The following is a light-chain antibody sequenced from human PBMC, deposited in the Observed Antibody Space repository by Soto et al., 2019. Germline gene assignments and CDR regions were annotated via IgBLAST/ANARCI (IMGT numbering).Light chain of an antibody. CDR2: HVS. J-gene: IGLJ1*01. Sequence: QSALTQPASVSGSPGQSITISCTGTSSDVGGYNYVSWYQQHPGKAPKLMIYHVSNRPSGVSNRFSGSKSGNTASLTISRLQAEDEADYYCSSYASSSTLYVFGPGTKLT. CDR1: SSDVGGYNY. V-gene: IGLV2-14*03. CDR3: SSYASSSTLYV.